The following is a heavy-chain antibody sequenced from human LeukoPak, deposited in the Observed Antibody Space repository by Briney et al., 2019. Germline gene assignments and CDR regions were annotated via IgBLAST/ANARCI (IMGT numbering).Heavy chain of an antibody. CDR1: GGPFSGYY. CDR2: IYHSGST. D-gene: IGHD6-6*01. J-gene: IGHJ1*01. CDR3: ARGAPLFQH. Sequence: SETLSLTCAVYGGPFSGYYWSWIRQPPGKGLEWIGYIYHSGSTYYNPSLKSRVTISVDRSKNQFSLKLSSVTAADTAVYYCARGAPLFQHWGQGTLVTVSS. V-gene: IGHV4-34*01.